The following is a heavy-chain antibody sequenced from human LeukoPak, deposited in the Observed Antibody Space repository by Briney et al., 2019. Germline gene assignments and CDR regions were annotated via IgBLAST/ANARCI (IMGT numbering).Heavy chain of an antibody. J-gene: IGHJ4*02. Sequence: GGSLRLSCAASGFTFSSYAMHWVRQAPGKGLEWVAVISYDGSNKYYADSVKGRFTISRDNSKNTLYLQMNSLRAEDTAVYYCARDSGRREDYWGQGALVTVSS. V-gene: IGHV3-30*04. D-gene: IGHD2-15*01. CDR1: GFTFSSYA. CDR3: ARDSGRREDY. CDR2: ISYDGSNK.